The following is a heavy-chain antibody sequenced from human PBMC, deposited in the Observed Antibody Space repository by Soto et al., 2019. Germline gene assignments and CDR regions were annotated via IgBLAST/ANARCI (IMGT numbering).Heavy chain of an antibody. CDR3: TKQKGDSRTYNGMDV. Sequence: QVQLQQSGPGLVKPSQTLSLTCAISGDSVSSNSAAWNWIRQSPSRGLEWLGRAYYRSRWYYDSAVSVRSRITVIPDTSKNQFSLQLSSVTPEDTAVYFCTKQKGDSRTYNGMDVWGQGTTVIVSS. CDR2: AYYRSRWYY. CDR1: GDSVSSNSAA. D-gene: IGHD2-21*02. V-gene: IGHV6-1*01. J-gene: IGHJ6*02.